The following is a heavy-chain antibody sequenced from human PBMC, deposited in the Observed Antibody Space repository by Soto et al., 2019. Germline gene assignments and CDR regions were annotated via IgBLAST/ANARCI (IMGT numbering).Heavy chain of an antibody. V-gene: IGHV3-48*01. Sequence: EVQLVESGGGLVQPGGSLRLSCAASGFTFSSYSMNWVRQAPGKGLEWVSYISSSSSTIYYADSVKGRFTISRDNAKNSLYLQMNRVRAEDTAVYYGARGGSVNRFGPWGQGTLVTVSS. CDR2: ISSSSSTI. J-gene: IGHJ5*02. D-gene: IGHD3-10*01. CDR3: ARGGSVNRFGP. CDR1: GFTFSSYS.